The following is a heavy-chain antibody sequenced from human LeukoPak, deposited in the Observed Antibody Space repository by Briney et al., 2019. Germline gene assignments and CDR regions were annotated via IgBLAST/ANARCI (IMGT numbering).Heavy chain of an antibody. Sequence: GGSLRLSCAVSGFTSSSFWMHWVRQAPGKGLVWASRINADGSSTRYADSVKGRFTISRDNAKNTLYLQMNSLRAKDTAVYYCARDFSWTQHFDYWGQGTLVTVSS. V-gene: IGHV3-74*01. CDR2: INADGSST. CDR1: GFTSSSFW. CDR3: ARDFSWTQHFDY. D-gene: IGHD1-1*01. J-gene: IGHJ4*02.